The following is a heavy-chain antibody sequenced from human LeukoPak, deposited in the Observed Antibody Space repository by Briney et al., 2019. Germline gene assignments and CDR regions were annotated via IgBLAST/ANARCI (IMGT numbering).Heavy chain of an antibody. CDR3: VRVGPPNAGSFDL. CDR2: IKQEGSER. J-gene: IGHJ4*02. CDR1: GGSIGSSSDY. Sequence: PSETLSLTCTVSGGSIGSSSDYWGWIRQTPGKGLEWVANIKQEGSERYYVDSVKGRFTISRDNAENSLYLQMNSLRADDTAVYYCVRVGPPNAGSFDLWGQGTLVTVSS. V-gene: IGHV3-7*04. D-gene: IGHD3-10*01.